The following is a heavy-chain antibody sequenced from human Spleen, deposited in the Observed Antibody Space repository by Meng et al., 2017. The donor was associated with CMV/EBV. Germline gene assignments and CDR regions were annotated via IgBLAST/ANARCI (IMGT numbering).Heavy chain of an antibody. CDR2: INHSGRT. Sequence: SETLSLTCAVSGGSFRGYSWSWIRQSPGKGLEWNGEINHSGRTDYNPSLKSRVTISVDTSKNQFSLKLSSVTAADTAVYYCASRGHCSSTSCSRDRFDYWGQGTLVTVSS. CDR3: ASRGHCSSTSCSRDRFDY. D-gene: IGHD2-2*01. J-gene: IGHJ4*02. V-gene: IGHV4-34*01. CDR1: GGSFRGYS.